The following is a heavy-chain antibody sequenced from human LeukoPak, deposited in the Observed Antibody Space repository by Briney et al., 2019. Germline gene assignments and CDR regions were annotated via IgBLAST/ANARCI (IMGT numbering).Heavy chain of an antibody. D-gene: IGHD3-3*01. V-gene: IGHV1-69*06. CDR1: GDTFSSYS. CDR2: IIPTFGTA. CDR3: ARGVVRVPNLFDY. Sequence: SVKVSCKASGDTFSSYSISWVRQAPGQGLEWMGGIIPTFGTANYGQKFQGRVTITADKSTSTAYMELSSLRSDDTAVYYCARGVVRVPNLFDYWGQGTLVTVSS. J-gene: IGHJ4*02.